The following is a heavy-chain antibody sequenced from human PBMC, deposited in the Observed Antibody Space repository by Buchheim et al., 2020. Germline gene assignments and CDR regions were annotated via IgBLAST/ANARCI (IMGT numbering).Heavy chain of an antibody. J-gene: IGHJ4*02. D-gene: IGHD6-19*01. CDR3: ARKRIAVTGKGREDDY. CDR1: GGSISSSSYY. Sequence: QLQLQESGPGLVKPSETLSLTCTVSGGSISSSSYYWGWIRQPPGKGLEWIVSSYYSGSTYFNPSLKSRVTISVDTSKNQFSLKLSSVTAADTAVYYCARKRIAVTGKGREDDYWGQGTL. CDR2: SYYSGST. V-gene: IGHV4-39*01.